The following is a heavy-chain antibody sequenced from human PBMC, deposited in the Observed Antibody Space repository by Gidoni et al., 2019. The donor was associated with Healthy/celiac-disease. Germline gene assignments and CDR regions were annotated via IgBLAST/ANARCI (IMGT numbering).Heavy chain of an antibody. CDR3: ARVWFGETGRHPSNWFDP. Sequence: QVQLVQSGAEVKKPGASVKVSCKASGYTFTGYYMHWVRQAPGQGLEWMGWINPNSGGTNYAQKFQGRVTMTRDTSISTAYMELSRLRSDDTAVYYCARVWFGETGRHPSNWFDPWGQGTLVTVSS. CDR2: INPNSGGT. D-gene: IGHD3-10*01. CDR1: GYTFTGYY. J-gene: IGHJ5*02. V-gene: IGHV1-2*02.